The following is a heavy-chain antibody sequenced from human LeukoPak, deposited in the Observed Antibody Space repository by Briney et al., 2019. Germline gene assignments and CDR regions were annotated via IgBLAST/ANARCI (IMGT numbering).Heavy chain of an antibody. CDR3: ARDVNYGDYVGNWFDP. CDR1: GYTFTSYG. V-gene: IGHV1-69*13. D-gene: IGHD4-17*01. Sequence: GASVKVSCKASGYTFTSYGISWVRQAPGQGLEWMGGIIPIFGTANYAQKFQGRVTITADESTSTAYMELSSLRSEDTAVYYCARDVNYGDYVGNWFDPWGQGTLVTVSS. J-gene: IGHJ5*02. CDR2: IIPIFGTA.